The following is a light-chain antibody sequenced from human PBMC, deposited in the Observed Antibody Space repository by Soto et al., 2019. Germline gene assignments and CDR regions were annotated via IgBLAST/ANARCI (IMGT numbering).Light chain of an antibody. Sequence: QAVVTQPPSASGTPGQRVTISCSGSSSNIRSNTVNWYQQLPGTAPKLLIFSDDQRPSGIPDRFSGSKSGTSASLAISGLQSEDEADYYCAAWDDSLNALLFGGGTKLTVL. V-gene: IGLV1-44*01. CDR1: SSNIRSNT. J-gene: IGLJ2*01. CDR2: SDD. CDR3: AAWDDSLNALL.